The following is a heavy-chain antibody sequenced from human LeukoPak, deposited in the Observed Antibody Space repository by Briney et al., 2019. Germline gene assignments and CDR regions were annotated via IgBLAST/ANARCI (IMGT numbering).Heavy chain of an antibody. V-gene: IGHV3-21*01. J-gene: IGHJ6*03. CDR2: ISSSSYI. CDR3: ARENYDILTGYSLYYMDV. CDR1: GFTFSSYS. Sequence: GGSLRLSCAASGFTFSSYSMNWVRQAPGKGLEWVSSISSSSYIYYADSVKGRFTISRDNAKNSLYLQMNSLRAEDTAVYSCARENYDILTGYSLYYMDVWGKGTTVTISS. D-gene: IGHD3-9*01.